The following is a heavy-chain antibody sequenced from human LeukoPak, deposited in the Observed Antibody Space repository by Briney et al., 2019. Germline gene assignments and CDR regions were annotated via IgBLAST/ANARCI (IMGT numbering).Heavy chain of an antibody. D-gene: IGHD3-22*01. J-gene: IGHJ6*02. CDR3: ARDQRSSAYDYYYYGMDV. Sequence: SVKVSCKASGGSFSSYVITWVRQAPGQGLEWMGRIIPVLGVSNFAQKFQGRVTITAEKSTNTAHMELSRLESGDTAVYYCARDQRSSAYDYYYYGMDVWGQGTTVTVSS. V-gene: IGHV1-69*04. CDR1: GGSFSSYV. CDR2: IIPVLGVS.